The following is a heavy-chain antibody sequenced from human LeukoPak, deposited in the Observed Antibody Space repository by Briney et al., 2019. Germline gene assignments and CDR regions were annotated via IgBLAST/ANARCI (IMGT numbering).Heavy chain of an antibody. V-gene: IGHV4-39*01. D-gene: IGHD3-22*01. CDR2: IYYSGST. CDR3: ARNYYDSSGCLFDY. Sequence: PSETLSLTCTVSGGSISSSSYYWGWIRQPPGKGLEWIGSIYYSGSTYYNPSLKSRVTISVDTSKNQLSLKLSSVTAADTAVYYCARNYYDSSGCLFDYWGQGTLVTVSS. J-gene: IGHJ4*02. CDR1: GGSISSSSYY.